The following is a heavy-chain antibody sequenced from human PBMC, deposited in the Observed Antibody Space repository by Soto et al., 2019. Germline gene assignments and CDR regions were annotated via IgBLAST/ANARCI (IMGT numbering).Heavy chain of an antibody. Sequence: QLHLVQSGAVVKKPGASVTVSCSASGYPVTAYYMHWVRQAPGRGLEWMGGINPATGAAKYTQTYQGRVSRSRDTSTRTLFMDLGGLTSEDRAVFFCARGGGVGVAGSAAFEMWGQGTLVTVSS. D-gene: IGHD3-3*01. CDR1: GYPVTAYY. V-gene: IGHV1-2*02. CDR3: ARGGGVGVAGSAAFEM. J-gene: IGHJ3*02. CDR2: INPATGAA.